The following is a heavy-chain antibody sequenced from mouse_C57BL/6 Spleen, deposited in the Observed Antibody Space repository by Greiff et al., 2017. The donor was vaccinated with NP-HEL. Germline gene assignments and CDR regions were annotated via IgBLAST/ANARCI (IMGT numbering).Heavy chain of an antibody. D-gene: IGHD1-1*02. CDR3: AREKVATRNWFAY. J-gene: IGHJ3*01. CDR1: GFTFSDYG. CDR2: ISSGSSTI. Sequence: EVKLMESGGGLVKPGGSLKLSCAASGFTFSDYGMHWVRQAPEKGLEWVAYISSGSSTIYYADTVKGRFTISRDNAKNTLFLQMTSLRSEDTAMYYCAREKVATRNWFAYWGQGTLVTVSA. V-gene: IGHV5-17*01.